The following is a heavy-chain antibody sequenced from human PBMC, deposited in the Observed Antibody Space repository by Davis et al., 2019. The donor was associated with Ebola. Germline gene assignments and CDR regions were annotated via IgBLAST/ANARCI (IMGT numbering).Heavy chain of an antibody. D-gene: IGHD3-3*01. Sequence: ASVKVSCKASGYTFTSYYMHWVRQAPGQGLEWMGIINPSGGSTSYAQKFQGRVTMTRDTSTSTVYMELSSLRSEDTAVYYCARAPITIFGVAAYYMDVWGKGTTVTVSS. V-gene: IGHV1-46*01. CDR3: ARAPITIFGVAAYYMDV. J-gene: IGHJ6*03. CDR1: GYTFTSYY. CDR2: INPSGGST.